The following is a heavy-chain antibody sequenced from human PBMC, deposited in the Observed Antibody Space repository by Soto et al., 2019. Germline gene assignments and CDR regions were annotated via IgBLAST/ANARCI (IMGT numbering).Heavy chain of an antibody. CDR3: ASSRGCISTSCYSAGYYYVMYV. D-gene: IGHD2-2*01. Sequence: SVKVSCKASGGTFSSYAISWVRQAPGQGLEWMGGIIPIFGTANYAQKFQGRVTITADESTSTAYMELSSLRSEDTAVYYCASSRGCISTSCYSAGYYYVMYVWGQRSTV. CDR2: IIPIFGTA. V-gene: IGHV1-69*13. CDR1: GGTFSSYA. J-gene: IGHJ6*02.